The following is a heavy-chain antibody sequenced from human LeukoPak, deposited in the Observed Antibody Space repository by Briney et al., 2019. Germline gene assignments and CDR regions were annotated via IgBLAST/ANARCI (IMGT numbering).Heavy chain of an antibody. D-gene: IGHD1-26*01. CDR2: IYYSGNT. Sequence: PSETLSLTCTVSGGSISSYYWGWIRQPPGKGLEWIGTIYYSGNTYYNPSLKSRVTMSVDTSKNQFSLKLSSVTAADTAVYYCARRASGSYYPFDYWGQGTLVTVSS. J-gene: IGHJ4*02. V-gene: IGHV4-39*01. CDR1: GGSISSYY. CDR3: ARRASGSYYPFDY.